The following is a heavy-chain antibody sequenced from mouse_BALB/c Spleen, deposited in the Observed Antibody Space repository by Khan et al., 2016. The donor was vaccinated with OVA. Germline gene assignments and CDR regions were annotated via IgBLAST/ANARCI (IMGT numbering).Heavy chain of an antibody. CDR2: ISYSGNT. D-gene: IGHD1-1*01. CDR1: GYSITSDYA. V-gene: IGHV3-2*02. Sequence: QLEESGPGLVKPSQSLSLTCTVTGYSITSDYAWNWIRQFPGNKLEWMGFISYSGNTKSNPSLKSRFSITRDTSKNQFFLQLNSVTTEDTATYYCARVYGGDFDYWGQGTSLTVSS. J-gene: IGHJ2*02. CDR3: ARVYGGDFDY.